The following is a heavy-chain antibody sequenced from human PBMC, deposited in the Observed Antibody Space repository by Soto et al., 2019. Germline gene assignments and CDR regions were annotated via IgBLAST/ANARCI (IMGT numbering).Heavy chain of an antibody. V-gene: IGHV1-69*06. Sequence: QVQLVQSGSEVKKPGSSVKVSCKASGGTFSSYVVRWVRQAPGQGLEWVGGIIPIFGTANYAQKFQGRVTITADKSTSTVYMELSSLRSDDTAVYYCASGEHNCFDPWGQGTLVTVSS. J-gene: IGHJ5*02. CDR2: IIPIFGTA. D-gene: IGHD1-26*01. CDR1: GGTFSSYV. CDR3: ASGEHNCFDP.